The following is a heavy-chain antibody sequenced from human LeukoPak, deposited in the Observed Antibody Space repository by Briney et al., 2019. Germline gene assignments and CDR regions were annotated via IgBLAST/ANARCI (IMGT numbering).Heavy chain of an antibody. V-gene: IGHV3-11*04. CDR2: IISSGSTI. J-gene: IGHJ5*02. CDR3: ARGIPAAIRNDADWFDP. D-gene: IGHD2-2*02. CDR1: GLTFSDYY. Sequence: GGSLSLSCAAPGLTFSDYYMSWIRQAPGKGLEWVSYIISSGSTIYYADSGKGRFTISRDNAKNSLYLQMNSLRAEDTAVYYCARGIPAAIRNDADWFDPWGQGTLVTVSS.